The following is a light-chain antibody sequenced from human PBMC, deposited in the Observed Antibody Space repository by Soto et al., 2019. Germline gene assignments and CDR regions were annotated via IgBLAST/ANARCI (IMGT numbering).Light chain of an antibody. CDR3: QQYGSSPWT. J-gene: IGKJ1*01. Sequence: EIVLTQSPGTLSLSPEERATLSCRASQSVTNNYLAWYQQKAGQAPRLLIYLASNRAAGTPDRFSGSGSGADFTLTINRLEPEDFAVYFCQQYGSSPWTFGQGTKVDIK. CDR1: QSVTNNY. CDR2: LAS. V-gene: IGKV3-20*01.